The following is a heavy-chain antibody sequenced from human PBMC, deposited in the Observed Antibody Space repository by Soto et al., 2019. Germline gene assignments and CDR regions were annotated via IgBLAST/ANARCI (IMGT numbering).Heavy chain of an antibody. CDR3: ASLVTGLRRAQRDY. D-gene: IGHD2-21*02. CDR1: GFTFSSYA. Sequence: EVQLLESGGGLVQPGGSLRLSCAASGFTFSSYAMSWVRQAPGKGLEWVSAISGSGGSTYYADSVKGRFTISRDNSKNTLYLQMNSLRAEDTAVYHCASLVTGLRRAQRDYLGQGTLVTGSS. V-gene: IGHV3-23*01. CDR2: ISGSGGST. J-gene: IGHJ4*02.